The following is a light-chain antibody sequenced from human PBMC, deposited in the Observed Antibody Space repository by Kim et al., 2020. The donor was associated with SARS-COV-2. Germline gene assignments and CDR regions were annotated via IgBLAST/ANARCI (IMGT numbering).Light chain of an antibody. CDR1: QGISSY. CDR2: AAS. V-gene: IGKV1-9*01. Sequence: IQLTQSPSSLSASVGDRVTITCRASQGISSYLAWYQQRPGKAPKILISAASTLQSGVPSRFSGSGSGTDFTLTISSLQPEDFATYYCQQLNSYPLTFGHGTRLEIK. J-gene: IGKJ5*01. CDR3: QQLNSYPLT.